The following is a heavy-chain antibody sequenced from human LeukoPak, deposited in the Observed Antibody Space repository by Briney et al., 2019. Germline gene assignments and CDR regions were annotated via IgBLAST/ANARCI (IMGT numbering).Heavy chain of an antibody. CDR3: ARGLHSLDY. Sequence: ASVKVSCKASGYTFTKYYIHWVRQAPGQGLEWMGLINPGGDNTNYAQNFQGRVTMTRDMSTSTVYMELSSLRSEDTAVYYCARGLHSLDYWGRGTLVTVSS. V-gene: IGHV1-46*01. CDR2: INPGGDNT. CDR1: GYTFTKYY. D-gene: IGHD3-16*01. J-gene: IGHJ4*02.